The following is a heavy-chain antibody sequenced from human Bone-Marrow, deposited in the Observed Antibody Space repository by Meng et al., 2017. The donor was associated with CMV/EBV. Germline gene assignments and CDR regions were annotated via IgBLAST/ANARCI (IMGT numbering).Heavy chain of an antibody. CDR2: ISYSGNT. J-gene: IGHJ4*02. CDR1: GDSVSSGSYQ. V-gene: IGHV4-61*01. D-gene: IGHD3-3*01. Sequence: SETLSLTCTVSGDSVSSGSYQWSWIRQPPGTELEWIGYISYSGNTIYNPSLKSRVTISLDMSKNQFSLKLHSVTAADTAVYYCARRGRAERSGYSYFDYWGQGTLVTVSS. CDR3: ARRGRAERSGYSYFDY.